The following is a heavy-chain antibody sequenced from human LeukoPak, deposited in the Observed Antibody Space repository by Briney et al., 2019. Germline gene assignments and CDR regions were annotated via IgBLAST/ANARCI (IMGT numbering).Heavy chain of an antibody. J-gene: IGHJ6*02. CDR1: GFTFSSYS. Sequence: GGSLRLSCAASGFTFSSYSMNWVRQAPGKGLEWVSSISSSSSYIYYADSVKGRFTISRDNAKNSLYLQMNSLRAEDTAVYYCARDLRPPGYYYGMDVWGQGTPVTVSS. CDR2: ISSSSSYI. V-gene: IGHV3-21*01. CDR3: ARDLRPPGYYYGMDV.